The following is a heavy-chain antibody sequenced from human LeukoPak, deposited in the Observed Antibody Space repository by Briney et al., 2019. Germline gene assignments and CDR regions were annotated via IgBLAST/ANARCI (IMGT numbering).Heavy chain of an antibody. CDR1: GGTFSSYA. Sequence: SVKVSCKASGGTFSSYAISWVRQAPGQGLEWMGGIIPIFGTANYAQKFQGRVTITADESTSTAYMELSSLRSEDTAVYYCARGPRLWSGYDYYYYYMDVWGKGTTVTVSS. CDR3: ARGPRLWSGYDYYYYYMDV. D-gene: IGHD3-3*01. J-gene: IGHJ6*03. V-gene: IGHV1-69*13. CDR2: IIPIFGTA.